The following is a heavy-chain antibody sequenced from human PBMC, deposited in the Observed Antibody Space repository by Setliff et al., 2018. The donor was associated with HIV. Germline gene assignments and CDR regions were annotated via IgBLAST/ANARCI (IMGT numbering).Heavy chain of an antibody. Sequence: GGTLRLSCAASGFTFSNAWMTWVRQAPGKGLEWVGRIKSRASGETTDYNAPVKGRFTISRDDSKNMVYLQMNSLRAEDTAVYYCASVLFNRKGWHWDRWGQGTLVTVS. CDR3: ASVLFNRKGWHWDR. V-gene: IGHV3-15*01. CDR2: IKSRASGETT. CDR1: GFTFSNAW. D-gene: IGHD6-19*01. J-gene: IGHJ4*02.